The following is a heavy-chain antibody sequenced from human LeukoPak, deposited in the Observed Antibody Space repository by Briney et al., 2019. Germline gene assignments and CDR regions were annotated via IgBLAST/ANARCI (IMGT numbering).Heavy chain of an antibody. CDR2: IYTSGIT. CDR1: SPSLSGHY. Sequence: SETLSLTCTVASPSLSGHYWSSVRQSPGRGLEWVGNIYTSGITKYTPSLRRRVTISRDTPKHQFSLKVPSMTAADTPVYYCARQAQDGTDNYFVLGGEGTLDSVPS. V-gene: IGHV4-4*09. J-gene: IGHJ4*02. CDR3: ARQAQDGTDNYFVL. D-gene: IGHD2/OR15-2a*01.